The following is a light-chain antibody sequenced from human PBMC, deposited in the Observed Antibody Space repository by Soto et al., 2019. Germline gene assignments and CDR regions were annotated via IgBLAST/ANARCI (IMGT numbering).Light chain of an antibody. CDR2: AAS. CDR1: QGITNW. J-gene: IGKJ4*01. V-gene: IGKV1-12*01. CDR3: QQANSFPLT. Sequence: DLQRTQSPSSASASVGDRVNITGRASQGITNWLAWYQQKPGKAPKLLIYAASGLPSGVPSRFSGSGSGTDFTLTISRLQPEDFATYYCQQANSFPLTFGGGTKLDIK.